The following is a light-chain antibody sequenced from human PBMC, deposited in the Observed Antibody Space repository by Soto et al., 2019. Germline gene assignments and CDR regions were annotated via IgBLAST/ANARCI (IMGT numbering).Light chain of an antibody. Sequence: EIVLTQSPATLSLSPGERAILSCRASQSVGTYLAWYQQKPGQAHRLLIYDASNRATGIPARFGGSGSGTDFTLTINSLEPEDFAVYYCQQRSNWPGTFGPGTKVDIK. CDR3: QQRSNWPGT. J-gene: IGKJ3*01. CDR2: DAS. V-gene: IGKV3-11*01. CDR1: QSVGTY.